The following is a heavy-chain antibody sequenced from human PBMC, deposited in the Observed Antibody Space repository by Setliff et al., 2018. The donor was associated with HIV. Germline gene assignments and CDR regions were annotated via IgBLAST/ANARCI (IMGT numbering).Heavy chain of an antibody. D-gene: IGHD6-13*01. V-gene: IGHV3-30*02. CDR3: AKDHATSSWFTALRDY. Sequence: PGGSLRLSCAASGFTFSTYGMHWVRQAPGKGLEWVTFIEHDGSKKFYADSVKGRFTIARGNSKNTLYLQRNSLRADDTAVYDCAKDHATSSWFTALRDYWGQGALVTVSS. CDR2: IEHDGSKK. J-gene: IGHJ4*02. CDR1: GFTFSTYG.